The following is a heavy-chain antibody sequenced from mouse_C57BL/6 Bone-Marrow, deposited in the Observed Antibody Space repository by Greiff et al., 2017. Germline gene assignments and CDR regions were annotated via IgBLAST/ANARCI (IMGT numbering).Heavy chain of an antibody. CDR1: GYTFTSYW. CDR3: ARRGSFDY. Sequence: QVQLQQPGAELVRPGSSVKLSCKASGYTFTSYWMHWVKQRPIQGLEWIGNIDPSDSETHYNQKFKDKASLTVDKSSSTAYMQLSSRTSEDSAVYYCARRGSFDYWGQGTTLTVSS. J-gene: IGHJ2*01. CDR2: IDPSDSET. V-gene: IGHV1-52*01.